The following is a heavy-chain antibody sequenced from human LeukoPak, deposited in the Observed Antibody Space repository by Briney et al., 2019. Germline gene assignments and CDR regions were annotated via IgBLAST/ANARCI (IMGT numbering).Heavy chain of an antibody. Sequence: PSETLSLTCAVSGGSISSGGYSWSWIRQPLGKGLEWIGTVYYSGSTFYNPSLKSRATISVDTSKNQFSLKLTSVTAADTAVYFCARRYCSGPNCYFFDYWGQGTLVTVSS. D-gene: IGHD2-2*01. CDR3: ARRYCSGPNCYFFDY. V-gene: IGHV4-30-2*03. CDR2: VYYSGST. CDR1: GGSISSGGYS. J-gene: IGHJ4*02.